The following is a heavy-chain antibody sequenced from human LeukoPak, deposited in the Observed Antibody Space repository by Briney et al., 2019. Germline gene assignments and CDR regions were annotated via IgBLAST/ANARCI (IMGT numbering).Heavy chain of an antibody. CDR1: GGSISSHY. J-gene: IGHJ4*02. CDR3: ARSQDDILTGYYTSYFDY. CDR2: IYYSGST. Sequence: SETLSLTCTVSGGSISSHYWSWIRQPPGKGLEWIGYIYYSGSTNYNPSLKSRVTISVDTSKNQFSLKLSSVTAADTAVYYCARSQDDILTGYYTSYFDYWGQGTLVTVSS. V-gene: IGHV4-59*11. D-gene: IGHD3-9*01.